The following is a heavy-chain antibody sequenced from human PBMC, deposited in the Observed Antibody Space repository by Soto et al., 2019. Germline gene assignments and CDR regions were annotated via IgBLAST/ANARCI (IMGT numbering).Heavy chain of an antibody. CDR2: ISGSGSST. J-gene: IGHJ4*02. Sequence: GGSLRLSCAASGFTFSSYAVSWVRQAPGKGLEWVSAISGSGSSTYYADSVKGRFTISRDNSKNTLYLQMSSLRAEDTAVYYCAKGSASARPYYFDYWGQGTLVTVSS. CDR3: AKGSASARPYYFDY. D-gene: IGHD6-6*01. V-gene: IGHV3-23*01. CDR1: GFTFSSYA.